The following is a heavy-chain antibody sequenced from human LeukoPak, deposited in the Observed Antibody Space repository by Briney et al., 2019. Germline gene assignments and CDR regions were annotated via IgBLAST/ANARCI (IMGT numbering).Heavy chain of an antibody. V-gene: IGHV4-4*07. CDR3: ARDFGNSYDYDFWSGYSGLYYYYMDV. Sequence: SETLSLTCTVSGGSISSYYWSWIRQPAGKGLEWIGRIYTSGSTNYNPSLKSRVTMSVDTSKNQFSLKLSSVTAADTAVYYCARDFGNSYDYDFWSGYSGLYYYYMDVWGKGTTVTVSS. J-gene: IGHJ6*03. CDR1: GGSISSYY. CDR2: IYTSGST. D-gene: IGHD3-3*01.